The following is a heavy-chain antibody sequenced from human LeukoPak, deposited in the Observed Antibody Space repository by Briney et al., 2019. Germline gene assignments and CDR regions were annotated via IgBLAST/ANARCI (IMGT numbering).Heavy chain of an antibody. V-gene: IGHV3-21*01. J-gene: IGHJ4*02. CDR3: ATSPVYSYGHPYYFDY. D-gene: IGHD5-18*01. CDR2: ISSSSSYI. CDR1: GFTFSSYS. Sequence: GGSLRLSCAASGFTFSSYSMNWVRQAPGKGLEWVSCISSSSSYIYYADSVKGRFTISRDNAKNSLYLQMNSLRAKDTAVYYCATSPVYSYGHPYYFDYWGQGTLVTVSS.